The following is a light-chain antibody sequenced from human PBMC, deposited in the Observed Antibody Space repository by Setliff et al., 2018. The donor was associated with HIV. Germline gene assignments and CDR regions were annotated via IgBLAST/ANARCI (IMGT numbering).Light chain of an antibody. J-gene: IGKJ4*01. CDR2: DAS. Sequence: AIHLTQSPSSLSASVGDRVTFSCRASQVIGRSIAWYHQRPGKAPLLVYDASSLRSGGPPRFSATGSGTNFTLTVSSLQPEDFGTYFCQQFNTYPLTVGGGTKVDIK. CDR3: QQFNTYPLT. CDR1: QVIGRS. V-gene: IGKV1-13*02.